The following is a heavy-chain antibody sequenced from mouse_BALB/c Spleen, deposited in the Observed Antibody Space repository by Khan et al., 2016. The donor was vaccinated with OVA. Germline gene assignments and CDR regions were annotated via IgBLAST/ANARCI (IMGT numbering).Heavy chain of an antibody. V-gene: IGHV3-2*02. D-gene: IGHD1-2*01. CDR2: ISYSGST. Sequence: EVQLVESGPGLVKPSQSLSLTCTVTGYSITSGYGWNWIRQFPGNKLEWMGYISYSGSTNYNPSLKSRISITRDTSKNQFFLQLNSVTTEDTAKYYCARTARIKYWGQGTTLTVS. CDR1: GYSITSGYG. CDR3: ARTARIKY. J-gene: IGHJ2*01.